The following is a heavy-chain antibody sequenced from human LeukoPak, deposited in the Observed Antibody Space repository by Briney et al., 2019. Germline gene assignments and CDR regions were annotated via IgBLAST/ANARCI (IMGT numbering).Heavy chain of an antibody. D-gene: IGHD3-10*01. V-gene: IGHV4-39*07. CDR3: ARGKRGYGSGSYSPLYYFDY. Sequence: PSETLSLTCTVSSGSISTSNYYWGWVRQPPGKALEWIGNIFYTGSTYYSPSLKSRVTISLDTSRNQFSLRLNSVTAADTAVYYCARGKRGYGSGSYSPLYYFDYWGQGTLVTVSS. J-gene: IGHJ4*02. CDR1: SGSISTSNYY. CDR2: IFYTGST.